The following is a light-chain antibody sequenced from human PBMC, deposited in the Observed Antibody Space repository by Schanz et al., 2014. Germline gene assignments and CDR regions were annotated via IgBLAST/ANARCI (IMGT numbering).Light chain of an antibody. Sequence: QSVLTQPPSASGTPGQRVTISCSGSSSNIGSTTVNWYQQLPGTAPKLLIYSSNQRPSGVPDRFSGSKFGTSASLAISGLQSEDEADYYCQSYDSSLSAYVVFGGGTKLTVL. CDR2: SSN. CDR3: QSYDSSLSAYVV. J-gene: IGLJ2*01. V-gene: IGLV1-44*01. CDR1: SSNIGSTT.